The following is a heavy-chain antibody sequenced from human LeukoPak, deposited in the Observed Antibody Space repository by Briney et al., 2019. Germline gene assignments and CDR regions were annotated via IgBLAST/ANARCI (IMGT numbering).Heavy chain of an antibody. Sequence: GASVKVSCKASGFTFTGYYMHWVRQAPGQGLEWMGWINPNSGDTNSAHKFQDRVTINRDTSINTAYMELRRLTSDDTAVYFCATGPGTSIAVADHYYCMDVWGEGTTVTVSS. V-gene: IGHV1-2*07. D-gene: IGHD6-19*01. CDR2: INPNSGDT. CDR3: ATGPGTSIAVADHYYCMDV. J-gene: IGHJ6*03. CDR1: GFTFTGYY.